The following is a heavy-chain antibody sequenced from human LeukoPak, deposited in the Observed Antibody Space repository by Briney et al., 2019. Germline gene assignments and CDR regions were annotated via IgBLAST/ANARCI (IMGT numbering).Heavy chain of an antibody. V-gene: IGHV3-21*01. J-gene: IGHJ4*02. D-gene: IGHD1-26*01. CDR2: ISSSSSYI. CDR1: GFTFSSYS. CDR3: AVGARAGGRPDGFDY. Sequence: GGSLRLSCAASGFTFSSYSMNWVRQAPGKGLEWVSSISSSSSYIYYADSVKGRFTISRDNAKNSLYLQMNSLRAEDTAVYYCAVGARAGGRPDGFDYWGQGTLVTVSS.